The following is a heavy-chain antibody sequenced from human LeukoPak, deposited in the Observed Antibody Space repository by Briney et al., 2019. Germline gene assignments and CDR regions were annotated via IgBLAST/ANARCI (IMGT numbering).Heavy chain of an antibody. V-gene: IGHV1-2*02. D-gene: IGHD6-6*01. J-gene: IGHJ3*02. CDR2: INPNSGGT. Sequence: ASVKVSCKASGYTFTGYYMHWVRQAPGQGLEWTGWINPNSGGTDYAQNFQGRVTMTRDTSISTAYMELSRLRSDDTAVYYCARGLEYSSSSRIWGQGTMVTVSS. CDR1: GYTFTGYY. CDR3: ARGLEYSSSSRI.